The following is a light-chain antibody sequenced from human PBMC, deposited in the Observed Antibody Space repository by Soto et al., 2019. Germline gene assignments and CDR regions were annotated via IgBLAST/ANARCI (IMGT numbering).Light chain of an antibody. Sequence: DIQMTQSPSTLSASVGDRVTITCRASQGIGSWLAWYQQKPGKAPKLLIYDASSLESGVPSRFGGSGSGTEFTLTISSLQPDDFAAYYCQHYSYSAMTFGQGTKVDIK. V-gene: IGKV1-5*01. CDR3: QHYSYSAMT. CDR1: QGIGSW. J-gene: IGKJ1*01. CDR2: DAS.